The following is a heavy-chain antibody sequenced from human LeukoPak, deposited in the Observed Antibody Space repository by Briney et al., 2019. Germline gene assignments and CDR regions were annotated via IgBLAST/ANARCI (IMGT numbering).Heavy chain of an antibody. CDR1: GFTFRTYS. CDR3: ARGGYFENDY. D-gene: IGHD3-9*01. V-gene: IGHV3-21*01. CDR2: ISGSTNTI. Sequence: GGSLRLSCAASGFTFRTYSMNWVGQAPGKGLEWVSLISGSTNTIYYADSVKGRFTISRDNAKNSLFLQMNSLRAEDTAVYYCARGGYFENDYWGQGTLVTVSS. J-gene: IGHJ4*02.